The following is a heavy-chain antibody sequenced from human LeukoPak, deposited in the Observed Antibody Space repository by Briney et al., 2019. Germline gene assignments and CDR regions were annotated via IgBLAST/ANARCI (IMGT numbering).Heavy chain of an antibody. Sequence: GGSLRLSCAASGFTFSNAWMSWVRQAPGKGLEWVGRIKSKTDGGTTDYAAPVKGRFTISRDDSKNTLYLQMNSLKTEDTAVYYCTREEEYYYYYMDVWGKGTTVTVSS. CDR3: TREEEYYYYYMDV. V-gene: IGHV3-15*01. CDR2: IKSKTDGGTT. J-gene: IGHJ6*03. CDR1: GFTFSNAW.